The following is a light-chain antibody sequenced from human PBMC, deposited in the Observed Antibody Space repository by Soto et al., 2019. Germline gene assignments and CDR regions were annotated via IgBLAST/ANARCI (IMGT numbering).Light chain of an antibody. V-gene: IGKV1-27*01. CDR1: QGISNY. J-gene: IGKJ3*01. Sequence: DIQMTQSPSSLSAFVGDSVTFTCRASQGISNYLAWYHQKPGKVPKLLVYAASTLQSGVPSRFSGSGSGTEFTITIRSLQPEDVDTYYCQHYHSPPFTFGPGTKLEIK. CDR2: AAS. CDR3: QHYHSPPFT.